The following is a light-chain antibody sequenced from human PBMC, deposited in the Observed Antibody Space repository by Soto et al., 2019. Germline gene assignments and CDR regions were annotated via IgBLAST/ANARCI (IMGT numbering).Light chain of an antibody. CDR3: SSYTSSATLV. V-gene: IGLV2-14*01. J-gene: IGLJ2*01. Sequence: QSALTQPASVSGSPGQSITISCTGTSSDVGAYNYVSWYQQNPGKAPKLMIYEVSHRPSGVSNRFSGSKSGNTASLTISGLQAEDEADYYCSSYTSSATLVFGGGTQLTVL. CDR1: SSDVGAYNY. CDR2: EVS.